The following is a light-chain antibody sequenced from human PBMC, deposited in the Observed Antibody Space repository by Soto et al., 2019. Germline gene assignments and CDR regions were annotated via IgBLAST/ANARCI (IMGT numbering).Light chain of an antibody. Sequence: SYELTQPPSVSVAPGKTARIPCGGNNIGSKSVHWYQQKPGQAPVLVIYYDSDRPSGIPERFSGSNSGNTATLTISRVEAGDEADYYCQVWDSSSDHDVFGTGTKLTVL. CDR3: QVWDSSSDHDV. CDR1: NIGSKS. V-gene: IGLV3-21*04. J-gene: IGLJ1*01. CDR2: YDS.